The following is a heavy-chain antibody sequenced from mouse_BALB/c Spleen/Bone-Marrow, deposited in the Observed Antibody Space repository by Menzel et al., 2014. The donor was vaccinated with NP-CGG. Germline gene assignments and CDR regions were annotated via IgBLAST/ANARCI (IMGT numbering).Heavy chain of an antibody. V-gene: IGHV1-7*01. CDR2: INPSTGYT. J-gene: IGHJ3*01. CDR1: DYTFTSYW. CDR3: ARYHYGYDGFAY. D-gene: IGHD2-2*01. Sequence: VQLQQSGAELAKPGASVKMSCKASDYTFTSYWMHWVKQRPGQGLEWIGYINPSTGYTEYNQKFKDKATLTADKSSSTAYMQLSSLTSEDSAVYYCARYHYGYDGFAYWGQGTLVTVSA.